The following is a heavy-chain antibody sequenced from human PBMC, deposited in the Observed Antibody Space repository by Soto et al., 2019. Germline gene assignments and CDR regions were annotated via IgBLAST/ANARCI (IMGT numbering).Heavy chain of an antibody. CDR2: IIPMFGTA. D-gene: IGHD5-18*01. J-gene: IGHJ4*02. CDR3: ASGIQLWLRRINNGYSG. CDR1: GGTFSTYA. V-gene: IGHV1-69*12. Sequence: QVQLVQSGAEVQKPESSVKVSCKAPGGTFSTYAISCVRQAPGQGLEWMGGIIPMFGTANYAQRFQDRVTINADESTNTVYMELSSLTSEDTAVYFCASGIQLWLRRINNGYSGWGQGTLVTVSS.